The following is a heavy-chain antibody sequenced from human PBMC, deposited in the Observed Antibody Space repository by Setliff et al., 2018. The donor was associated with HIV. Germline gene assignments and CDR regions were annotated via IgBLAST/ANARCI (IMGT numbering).Heavy chain of an antibody. CDR1: GGSFSGYY. Sequence: LSLTCAVYGGSFSGYYWSWIRQPPGKGLEWIGEINHSGSTNYNPSLKSRVTISVDTSKNQFSLKLSSVTAADTAVYYCARHPYYYDSSGYHAPNWFDPWGQGTLVTVSS. CDR3: ARHPYYYDSSGYHAPNWFDP. CDR2: INHSGST. J-gene: IGHJ5*02. D-gene: IGHD3-22*01. V-gene: IGHV4-34*01.